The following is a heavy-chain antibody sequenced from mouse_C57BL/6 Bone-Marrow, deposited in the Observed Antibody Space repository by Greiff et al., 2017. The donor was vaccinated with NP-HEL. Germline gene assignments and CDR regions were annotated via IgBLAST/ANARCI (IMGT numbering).Heavy chain of an antibody. CDR2: ISSGGSYT. D-gene: IGHD1-1*01. V-gene: IGHV5-6*01. CDR3: ARHDRSVGSSSAY. Sequence: EVKLQESGGDLVKPGGSLKLSCAASGFTFSSYGMSWVRQTPDKRLEWVATISSGGSYTYYPDSVKGRFTISRDNAKNTLYLQMSSLKSEDTAMYYCARHDRSVGSSSAYWGQGTLVTVSA. CDR1: GFTFSSYG. J-gene: IGHJ3*01.